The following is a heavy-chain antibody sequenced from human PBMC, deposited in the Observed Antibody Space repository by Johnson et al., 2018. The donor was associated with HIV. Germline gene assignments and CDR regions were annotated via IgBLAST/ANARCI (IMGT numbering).Heavy chain of an antibody. J-gene: IGHJ3*02. CDR1: GFTFDDYG. D-gene: IGHD1-26*01. CDR2: INWNGGTT. Sequence: VQLVESGGDVVRPGGSLRLSCAASGFTFDDYGISWVRLVPGKGLEWVSGINWNGGTTGYVDSVKGRFTTSRNNAKNSMHMQRNSLKVEDTAFYYCARDQWGKWYSRNYGGALDIWGQGTMVTVSS. CDR3: ARDQWGKWYSRNYGGALDI. V-gene: IGHV3-20*04.